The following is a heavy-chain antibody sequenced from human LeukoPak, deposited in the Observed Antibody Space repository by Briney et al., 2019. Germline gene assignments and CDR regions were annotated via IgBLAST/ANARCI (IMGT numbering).Heavy chain of an antibody. CDR2: ISGSGGST. J-gene: IGHJ5*02. Sequence: GGSLRLSCAASVCTFCSYSMSWVRQAPWKGLEWLLAISGSGGSTYYADSVKGRFTISRDNSKNTLYLQMNSLRAEDTAVYYCAKVGSGWPYNWFDPWGQGTLVTVSS. V-gene: IGHV3-23*01. D-gene: IGHD6-19*01. CDR1: VCTFCSYS. CDR3: AKVGSGWPYNWFDP.